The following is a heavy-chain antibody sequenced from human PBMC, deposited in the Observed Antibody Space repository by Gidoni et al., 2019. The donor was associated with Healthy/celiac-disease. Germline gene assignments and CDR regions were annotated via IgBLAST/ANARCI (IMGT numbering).Heavy chain of an antibody. CDR1: GYTFTSYY. CDR3: ARDPPDIAMANPGGTFDY. Sequence: QVQLVQSGAEVKKPGASVKVSCKASGYTFTSYYMHWVRQAPGQGLEWMGIINPSGGSTSYAQKFQGRVTMTRDTSTSTVYMELSSLRSEDTAVYYCARDPPDIAMANPGGTFDYWGQGTLVTVSS. CDR2: INPSGGST. J-gene: IGHJ4*02. V-gene: IGHV1-46*01. D-gene: IGHD5-18*01.